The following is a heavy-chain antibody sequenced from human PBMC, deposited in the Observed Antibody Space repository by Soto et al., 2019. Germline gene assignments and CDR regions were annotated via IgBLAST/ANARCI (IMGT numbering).Heavy chain of an antibody. CDR2: VSSTGSS. CDR1: GDSISKYY. V-gene: IGHV4-4*07. Sequence: LSLTCTVSGDSISKYYWSWIRQSAEKRLEWIGRVSSTGSSYYNPSLKSRVTISVDTSKNQVSLNLTSVTAADTAVYYCARGVPAAGTDWFDPWGQGTLVTVSS. D-gene: IGHD6-13*01. J-gene: IGHJ5*02. CDR3: ARGVPAAGTDWFDP.